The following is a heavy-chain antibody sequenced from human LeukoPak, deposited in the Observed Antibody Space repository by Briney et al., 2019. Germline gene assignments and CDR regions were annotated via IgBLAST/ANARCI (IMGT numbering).Heavy chain of an antibody. CDR1: GGSISGTSYY. V-gene: IGHV4-39*01. CDR2: IYYRGST. CDR3: ARGSSGWPWYFDL. D-gene: IGHD6-19*01. J-gene: IGHJ2*01. Sequence: PSETLSLTCTVSGGSISGTSYYWGWIRQPPGKGLEWIGSIYYRGSTYYNPSLKSRLTISVDTSKNQFSLSLSSVTAADTAVYYCARGSSGWPWYFDLWGRGTLVTVSS.